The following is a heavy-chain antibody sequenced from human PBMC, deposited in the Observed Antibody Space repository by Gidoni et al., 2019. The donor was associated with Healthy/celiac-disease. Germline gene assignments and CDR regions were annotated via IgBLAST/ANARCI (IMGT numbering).Heavy chain of an antibody. D-gene: IGHD3-22*01. V-gene: IGHV3-48*01. J-gene: IGHJ4*02. CDR3: ARGPTMIVVDDFDY. CDR1: GFPFRSYS. Sequence: EVQLVESGGCLVQPGGSLRHSCPASGFPFRSYSMNWVRQAPGKGLEWVSYISSSSSTIYYADSVKGRFTISRDNAKNSLYLQMNSLRAEDTAVYYCARGPTMIVVDDFDYWGQGTLVTVSS. CDR2: ISSSSSTI.